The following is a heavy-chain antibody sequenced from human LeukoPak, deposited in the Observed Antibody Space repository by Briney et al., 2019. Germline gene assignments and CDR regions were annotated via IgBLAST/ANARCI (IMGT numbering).Heavy chain of an antibody. CDR2: IYPSGDST. J-gene: IGHJ4*02. CDR1: GFTFSTYS. CDR3: AKDVVPDSGWDLDY. Sequence: PGGSLRLSCAASGFTFSTYSMTWVRQGPGKGLEWVSSIYPSGDSTFYADSVKGRFTISRDNSKNTLYLQMSSLRTEDTAIYYCAKDVVPDSGWDLDYWGQGTLVTVFS. D-gene: IGHD6-19*01. V-gene: IGHV3-23*01.